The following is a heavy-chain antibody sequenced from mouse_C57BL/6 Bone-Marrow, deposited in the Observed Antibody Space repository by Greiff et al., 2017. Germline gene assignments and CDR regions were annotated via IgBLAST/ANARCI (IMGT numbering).Heavy chain of an antibody. CDR1: GYSITSGYY. CDR3: ARVYYWYFDV. Sequence: EVQLQQSGPGLVKPSQSLSLTCSVTGYSITSGYYWNWIRQFPGNKLEWMGYISYDGSNNYNPSLKNRISITRDTSKNQFFLKLNSVTTEDTATYYCARVYYWYFDVCGTGTTVTVSS. CDR2: ISYDGSN. J-gene: IGHJ1*03. V-gene: IGHV3-6*01.